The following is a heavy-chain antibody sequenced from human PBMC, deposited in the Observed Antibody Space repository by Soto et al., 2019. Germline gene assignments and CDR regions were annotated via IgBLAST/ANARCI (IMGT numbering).Heavy chain of an antibody. CDR3: ARHHVRGRTIAGAAEF. D-gene: IGHD1-26*01. CDR1: GGSLSGYY. CDR2: INHSGNT. J-gene: IGHJ4*02. V-gene: IGHV4-34*01. Sequence: SETLSLTCAVYGGSLSGYYWSWIRQPPGKALEWIGEINHSGNTNYNPSLKTRVTISVDTSKDQLFLNLSSVTAADTAMYYCARHHVRGRTIAGAAEFWGQGTLVTVSS.